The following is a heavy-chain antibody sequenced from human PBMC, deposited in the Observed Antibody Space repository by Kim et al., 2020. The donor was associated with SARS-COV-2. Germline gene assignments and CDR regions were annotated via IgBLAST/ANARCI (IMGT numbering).Heavy chain of an antibody. Sequence: SVKVSCKASGFTFTSSAMQWVRQARGQRLEWIGWIVVGSGNTNYAQKFQERVTITRDMSTSTAYMELSSLRSEDTAMYYCAAVGDGYNSFDYWGQGTLVTVSS. V-gene: IGHV1-58*02. D-gene: IGHD5-12*01. CDR1: GFTFTSSA. CDR3: AAVGDGYNSFDY. CDR2: IVVGSGNT. J-gene: IGHJ4*02.